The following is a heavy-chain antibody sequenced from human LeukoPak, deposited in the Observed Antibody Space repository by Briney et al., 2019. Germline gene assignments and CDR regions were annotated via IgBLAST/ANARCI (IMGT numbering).Heavy chain of an antibody. CDR1: GYTFTGYY. D-gene: IGHD3-3*01. CDR2: INPNSGGT. J-gene: IGHJ5*02. CDR3: ARDKETYYDFWSGTNWFDP. Sequence: ASVKVSCKASGYTFTGYYMHWVRQAPGQGLEWMGWINPNSGGTNYAQKFQGRVTMTRDTSISIAYMELSRLRSDDTAVYYCARDKETYYDFWSGTNWFDPWGQGTLVTVSS. V-gene: IGHV1-2*02.